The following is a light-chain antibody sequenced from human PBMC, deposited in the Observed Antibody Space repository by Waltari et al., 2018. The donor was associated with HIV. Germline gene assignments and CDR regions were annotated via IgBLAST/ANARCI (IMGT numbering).Light chain of an antibody. Sequence: DIQMTQSPPTLSASVGDRVTITCRASQSVSSSLAWYQQKPGKAPNLLIFKASSLQNGVPPRFSGSGSGTDFTLTVSGLQPDDFATYYCQQYLTFSRTFGQGTQV. CDR2: KAS. CDR1: QSVSSS. V-gene: IGKV1-5*03. J-gene: IGKJ1*01. CDR3: QQYLTFSRT.